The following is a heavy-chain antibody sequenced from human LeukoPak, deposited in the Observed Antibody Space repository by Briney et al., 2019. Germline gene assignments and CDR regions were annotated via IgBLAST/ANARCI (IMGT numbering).Heavy chain of an antibody. V-gene: IGHV4-39*07. J-gene: IGHJ4*02. CDR1: GGSISSSSYY. CDR3: ARDFSAVLDY. D-gene: IGHD2-2*01. Sequence: SETLSLTCTVSGGSISSSSYYWGWIRQPPGKGLEWIGSIYYSGSTYYNPSLKSRVTISVDTSKNQFSLKLSSVTAADTAVYYCARDFSAVLDYWSQGTLVTVSS. CDR2: IYYSGST.